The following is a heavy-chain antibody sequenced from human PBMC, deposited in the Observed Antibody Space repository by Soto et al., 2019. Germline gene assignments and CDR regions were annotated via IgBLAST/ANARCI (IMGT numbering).Heavy chain of an antibody. CDR3: ARGPWDLLQYFQR. V-gene: IGHV3-33*01. Sequence: QVQLVESGGGVVQPGRSLRLSCEASGFTFSTYGMHWVRQAPGKGLEWVAGIWYDGSNKNYADSVKGRFSISRDNSKNTLYLQMNSLRAEDTAVYYCARGPWDLLQYFQRWGQGTLVTVAS. J-gene: IGHJ1*01. D-gene: IGHD1-26*01. CDR1: GFTFSTYG. CDR2: IWYDGSNK.